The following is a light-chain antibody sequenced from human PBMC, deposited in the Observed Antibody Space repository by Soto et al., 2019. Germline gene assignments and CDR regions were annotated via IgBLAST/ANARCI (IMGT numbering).Light chain of an antibody. CDR1: QSISSY. CDR2: AAS. Sequence: DIQMTQSPSSLSASVGDRVTITCRASQSISSYLYWYQQKPGKAPKLLIYAASSLQSGVPSRFSGSGSGTDFTLTISSLQPEDFATYYCQQSYSTPSFGGGTKVEIK. J-gene: IGKJ4*01. CDR3: QQSYSTPS. V-gene: IGKV1-39*01.